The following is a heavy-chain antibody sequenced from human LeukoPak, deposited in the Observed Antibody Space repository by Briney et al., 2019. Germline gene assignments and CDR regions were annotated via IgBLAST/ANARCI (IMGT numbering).Heavy chain of an antibody. D-gene: IGHD3-16*01. CDR2: ISSGGDNI. J-gene: IGHJ4*02. CDR1: GFTFSDYY. Sequence: EGSLRLSCAASGFTFSDYYMSWIRQAPGKGLEWISYISSGGDNIKYADSVRGRFTIPGDNTQKSQYLQMNSLSDEDTAVYYCAGNYVREWGQGTLVTVSS. CDR3: AGNYVRE. V-gene: IGHV3-11*01.